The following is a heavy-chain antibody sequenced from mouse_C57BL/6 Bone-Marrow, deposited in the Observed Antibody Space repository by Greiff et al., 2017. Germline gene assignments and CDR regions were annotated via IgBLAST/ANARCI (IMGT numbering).Heavy chain of an antibody. J-gene: IGHJ1*03. CDR3: ASPLYYGSSYWYFDV. CDR2: IDPSDSYT. V-gene: IGHV1-59*01. CDR1: GYTFTSYW. D-gene: IGHD1-1*01. Sequence: VQLQQPGAELVRPGTSVKLSCKASGYTFTSYWMHWVTQRPGQGLEWIGVIDPSDSYTNYNQKFKGKATLTVDTSSSTAYMQLSSLTSEDSAVYYCASPLYYGSSYWYFDVWGTGTTVTVSS.